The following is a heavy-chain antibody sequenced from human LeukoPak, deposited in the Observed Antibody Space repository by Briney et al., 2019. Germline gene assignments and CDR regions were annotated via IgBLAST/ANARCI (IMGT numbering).Heavy chain of an antibody. CDR1: GFTFSSYA. J-gene: IGHJ3*02. V-gene: IGHV3-30*04. CDR3: ARGDSVPDAFDI. D-gene: IGHD5/OR15-5a*01. CDR2: ISYDGSNK. Sequence: GGSLRLSCAASGFTFSSYAMHWVRQAPGKGLEWVADISYDGSNKYYADSVKGRFTISRDNSKNTLYLQMNSLRAEDTAVYYCARGDSVPDAFDIWGQGTMVTVSS.